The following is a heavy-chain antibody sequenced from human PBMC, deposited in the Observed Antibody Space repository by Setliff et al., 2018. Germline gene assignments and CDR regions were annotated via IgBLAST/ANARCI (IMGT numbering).Heavy chain of an antibody. CDR3: ARDGVSYGMDV. J-gene: IGHJ6*02. CDR1: GFTFTNYA. Sequence: GGSLRLSCAASGFTFTNYAMNWVRQAPGKGLEWVSTISGDGDSTYYADSVKGRFTISRDNANNSLYLQMNSLRAEDTAMYYCARDGVSYGMDVWGQGTTVTVSS. CDR2: ISGDGDST. V-gene: IGHV3-21*06.